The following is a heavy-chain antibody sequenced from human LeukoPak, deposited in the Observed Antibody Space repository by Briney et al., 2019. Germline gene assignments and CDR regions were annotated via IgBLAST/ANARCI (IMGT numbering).Heavy chain of an antibody. CDR1: GFTFSNYA. V-gene: IGHV3-21*01. CDR3: ARDPTADDY. J-gene: IGHJ4*02. CDR2: ITSVSSYK. Sequence: TGGSPRPSCKASGFTFSNYAMNWVRQAPGKGLEWVSSITSVSSYKYYADSVKGRFTISRDNAKNSLFLQMNSLRAEDTAIYYCARDPTADDYWGQGTLVTVSS. D-gene: IGHD2-2*01.